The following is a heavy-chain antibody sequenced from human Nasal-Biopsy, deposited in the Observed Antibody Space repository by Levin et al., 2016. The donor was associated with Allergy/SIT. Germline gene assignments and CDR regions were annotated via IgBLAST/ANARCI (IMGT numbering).Heavy chain of an antibody. CDR3: ARCLSGGITAGDLGGY. D-gene: IGHD6-13*01. J-gene: IGHJ4*02. V-gene: IGHV4-39*01. CDR1: GGSISSSVYY. CDR2: FYYSGST. Sequence: SETLSLTCTVSGGSISSSVYYWDWIRQPPGKGLEYIGSFYYSGSTYYNPSLESRVTISVDTSKNQFSLKLSSVTAADTAVYYCARCLSGGITAGDLGGYWGQGTLVTVSS.